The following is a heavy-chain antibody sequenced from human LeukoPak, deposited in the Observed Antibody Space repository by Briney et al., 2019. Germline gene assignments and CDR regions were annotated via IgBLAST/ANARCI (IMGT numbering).Heavy chain of an antibody. Sequence: GGSLRLSCAASGFTFSSYAMSWVRQVPGKGLEWVSAISGSGGSTYYADSVKGRFTISRDNSKNTLYLQMNSLRAEDTAVYYCAYTGVPYYYDSSGFQDAFDIWGQGTMVTVSS. J-gene: IGHJ3*02. D-gene: IGHD3-22*01. CDR1: GFTFSSYA. CDR3: AYTGVPYYYDSSGFQDAFDI. CDR2: ISGSGGST. V-gene: IGHV3-23*01.